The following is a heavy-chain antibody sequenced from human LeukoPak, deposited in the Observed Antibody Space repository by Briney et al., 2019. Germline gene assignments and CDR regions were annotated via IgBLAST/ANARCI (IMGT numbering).Heavy chain of an antibody. V-gene: IGHV1-8*01. J-gene: IGHJ6*02. CDR1: GYTFTSYD. CDR3: ARVNYGDYDYYYGMDV. CDR2: MNPNSGNT. Sequence: PSVKVSCKASGYTFTSYDINWVRQATGQGLEWMGWMNPNSGNTGYAQKFQGRVTMTRNTSISTTYMELSSLRSEDTAVYYCARVNYGDYDYYYGMDVWGQGTTVTVSS. D-gene: IGHD4-17*01.